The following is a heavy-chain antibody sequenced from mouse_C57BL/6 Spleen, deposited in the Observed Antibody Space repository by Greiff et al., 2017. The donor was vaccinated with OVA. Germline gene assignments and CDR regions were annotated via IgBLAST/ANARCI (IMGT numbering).Heavy chain of an antibody. V-gene: IGHV5-4*01. D-gene: IGHD1-1*01. J-gene: IGHJ4*01. CDR1: GFTFSSYA. CDR2: ISDGGSYT. CDR3: ARDLSTVVAYYYAMDY. Sequence: EVKLVESGGGLVKPGGSLKLSCAASGFTFSSYAMSWVRQTPEKRLEWVATISDGGSYTYYPDNVKGRFTISRDNAKNNLYLQMRHLKSEDTAMYYCARDLSTVVAYYYAMDYWGQGTSVTVSS.